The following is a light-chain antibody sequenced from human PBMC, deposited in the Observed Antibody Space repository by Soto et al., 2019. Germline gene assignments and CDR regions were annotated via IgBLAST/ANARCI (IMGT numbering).Light chain of an antibody. V-gene: IGKV1-39*01. CDR3: QQRFTTPQL. CDR1: QNIDKY. CDR2: GAS. Sequence: DIQVTQSPSSMSASVGDRVSITCRTNQNIDKYVNWYQQKSGKAPELLIYGASSLQSGVSSRFSGSGSGTEVTLTITSLRPEDFATYYCQQRFTTPQLFGRGTKLEI. J-gene: IGKJ2*01.